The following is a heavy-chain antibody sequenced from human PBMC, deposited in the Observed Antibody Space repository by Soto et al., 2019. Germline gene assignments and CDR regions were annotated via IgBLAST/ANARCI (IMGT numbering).Heavy chain of an antibody. CDR1: GFSLTDTRMG. J-gene: IGHJ4*02. D-gene: IGHD3-22*01. Sequence: SCPTLVNPTETLTLTCSVSGFSLTDTRMGVSWIRQAPGKALEWLAHIISNDDKSYSTSLKSRLTISKDTSKSQVVLRMTNMDPVDTGRYYCARALFYSDSDGYYFEFDYWGPGTLVTSPQ. CDR3: ARALFYSDSDGYYFEFDY. CDR2: IISNDDK. V-gene: IGHV2-26*01.